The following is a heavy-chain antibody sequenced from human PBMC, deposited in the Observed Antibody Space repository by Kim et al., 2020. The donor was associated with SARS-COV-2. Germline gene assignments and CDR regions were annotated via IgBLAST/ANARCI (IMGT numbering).Heavy chain of an antibody. CDR1: GGSISSYY. V-gene: IGHV4-59*01. Sequence: SETLSLTCTVSGGSISSYYWSWIRQPPGKGLEWIGYIYYSGSTNYNPSLKSRVTISVDTSKNQFSLKLSSVTAADTAVYYCARGEVYSGYDFGPWDYWGQGTLVTVSS. CDR3: ARGEVYSGYDFGPWDY. CDR2: IYYSGST. D-gene: IGHD5-12*01. J-gene: IGHJ4*02.